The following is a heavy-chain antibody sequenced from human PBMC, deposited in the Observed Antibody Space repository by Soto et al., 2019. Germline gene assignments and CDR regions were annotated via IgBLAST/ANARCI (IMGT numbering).Heavy chain of an antibody. CDR2: IIPIFGTA. Sequence: KVSCKASGGTFSSYAISWVRQAPGQGLEWMGGIIPIFGTANYAQKFQGRVTITADKSTSTAYMELSSLRSEDTAVYYRARDPSDYGGNSIHAFDIWGQGTMVTVSS. V-gene: IGHV1-69*06. CDR1: GGTFSSYA. CDR3: ARDPSDYGGNSIHAFDI. J-gene: IGHJ3*02. D-gene: IGHD4-17*01.